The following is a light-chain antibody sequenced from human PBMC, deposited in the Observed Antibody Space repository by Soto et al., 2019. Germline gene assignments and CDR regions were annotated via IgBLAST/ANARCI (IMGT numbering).Light chain of an antibody. CDR3: QSYDSSIVV. Sequence: NFMLTQPHSVSESPGKTVTISCTRSSGSIASNYVQWYQQRPGSAPTTVIYEDNQRPSGVPDRFSGSIDSSSNSASLTSSGLKTEDEADYYCQSYDSSIVVFGGGTKVTVL. CDR2: EDN. V-gene: IGLV6-57*04. J-gene: IGLJ2*01. CDR1: SGSIASNY.